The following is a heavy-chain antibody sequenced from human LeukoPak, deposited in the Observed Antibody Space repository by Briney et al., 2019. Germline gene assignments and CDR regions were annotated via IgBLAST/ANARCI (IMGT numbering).Heavy chain of an antibody. CDR1: GGSISSSSYY. Sequence: PSETLSLTCTVSGGSISSSSYYWSWIPQPPGKGLEWIGEINHSGSTNYNPSLKGRVTISVDTSKNQFSLKLSSVTAADTAVYYCARRVWGGKVTTWVFDYWGQGTLVTVSS. J-gene: IGHJ4*02. D-gene: IGHD4-17*01. CDR2: INHSGST. V-gene: IGHV4-39*07. CDR3: ARRVWGGKVTTWVFDY.